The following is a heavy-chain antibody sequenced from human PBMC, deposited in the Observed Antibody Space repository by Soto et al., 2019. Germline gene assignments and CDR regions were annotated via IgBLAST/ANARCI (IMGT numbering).Heavy chain of an antibody. D-gene: IGHD6-19*01. CDR1: GFTFSDNY. Sequence: QVQLVESGGGLVKPGGSLRLSCAASGFTFSDNYMTWIRQAPGRGLEWVAYISDSGNIIYYADSVKGRFTVSRDNAKNALYLQMNSLSAEDTAVYYCARRTRGAGWFDPWGQGTLVTVSS. V-gene: IGHV3-11*01. CDR3: ARRTRGAGWFDP. CDR2: ISDSGNII. J-gene: IGHJ5*02.